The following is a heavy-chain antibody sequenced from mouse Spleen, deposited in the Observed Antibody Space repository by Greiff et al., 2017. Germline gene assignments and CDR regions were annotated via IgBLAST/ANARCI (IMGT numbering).Heavy chain of an antibody. J-gene: IGHJ3*01. CDR2: IDPENGDT. CDR3: TSSYYGHACFAY. Sequence: EVQLQQSGAELVRPGASVKLSCTASGFNIKDDYMHWVKQRPEQGLEWIGWIDPENGDTEYASKFQGKATITADTSSNTAYLQLSSLTSEDTAVYYCTSSYYGHACFAYWGQGTLVTVSA. D-gene: IGHD1-2*01. V-gene: IGHV14-4*01. CDR1: GFNIKDDY.